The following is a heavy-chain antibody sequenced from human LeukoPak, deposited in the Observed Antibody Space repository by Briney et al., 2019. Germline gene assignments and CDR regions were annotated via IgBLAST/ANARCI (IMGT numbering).Heavy chain of an antibody. CDR3: ARDVRNYYDSSGYYLFDY. J-gene: IGHJ4*02. CDR1: GGSISSSSYY. Sequence: PSETLSLTCTVSGGSISSSSYYWSWIRQPPGKGLEWIGEINHSGSTNYNPSLKSRITISVDTSKNQFSLKLNSVTAADTAVYYCARDVRNYYDSSGYYLFDYWGQGTLVTVSS. D-gene: IGHD3-22*01. V-gene: IGHV4-39*07. CDR2: INHSGST.